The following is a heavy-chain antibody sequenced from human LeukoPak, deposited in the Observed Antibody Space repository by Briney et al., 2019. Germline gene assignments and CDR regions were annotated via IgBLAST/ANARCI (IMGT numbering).Heavy chain of an antibody. V-gene: IGHV3-48*01. CDR3: ARYVDTAMAHGY. D-gene: IGHD5-18*01. J-gene: IGHJ4*02. CDR1: GFTFSSYS. CDR2: ISSSSTTI. Sequence: PGGSLRLSCAASGFTFSSYSMNWVRQAPGKGLEWVSYISSSSTTIYYADSVKGRFAISRDNAKNSLYLQMNSLRAEDTAVYYCARYVDTAMAHGYWGQGTLVTVSS.